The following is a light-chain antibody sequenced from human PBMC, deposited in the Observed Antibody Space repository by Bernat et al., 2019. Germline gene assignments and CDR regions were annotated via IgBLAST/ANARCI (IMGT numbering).Light chain of an antibody. CDR3: SAYTTISTLV. J-gene: IGLJ1*01. CDR1: SSDVGGYDY. Sequence: QSALTQPASVSGSPGQSIAISCTGTSSDVGGYDYVSWYQQHPGKAPKLMIYDVSNRPSGVSNRFSGSKSGNTASLTISGLQAEEEADYYCSAYTTISTLVFGTGTKVTVL. CDR2: DVS. V-gene: IGLV2-14*03.